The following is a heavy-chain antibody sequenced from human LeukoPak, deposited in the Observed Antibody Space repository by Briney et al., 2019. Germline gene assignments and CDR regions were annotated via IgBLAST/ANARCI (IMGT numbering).Heavy chain of an antibody. CDR2: MNLNSANT. J-gene: IGHJ4*02. Sequence: ASVKVSCKTSGYTFSTYDINWLRQAAGQGLEWMGWMNLNSANTGFAQKFQGRAAITRDTSTATAYLELSSLTSEDTAVYYCARAIRYQLLSDYWGQGTLVTVSS. D-gene: IGHD2-2*01. CDR1: GYTFSTYD. V-gene: IGHV1-8*03. CDR3: ARAIRYQLLSDY.